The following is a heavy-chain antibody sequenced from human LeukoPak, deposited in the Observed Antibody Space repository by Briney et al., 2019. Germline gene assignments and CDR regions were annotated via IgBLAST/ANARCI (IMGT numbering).Heavy chain of an antibody. V-gene: IGHV3-23*01. D-gene: IGHD4-11*01. CDR1: GITFSSYA. J-gene: IGHJ5*02. CDR3: AKLAYSNYGWFDP. Sequence: PGGSLRLSCAASGITFSSYAMSWVRQAPGKGLEWVSAIIGSGSSTYYADSVKGRFTISRDNSKNTLYLQMNSLRDEHTALYYCAKLAYSNYGWFDPWGQGTLVTVSS. CDR2: IIGSGSST.